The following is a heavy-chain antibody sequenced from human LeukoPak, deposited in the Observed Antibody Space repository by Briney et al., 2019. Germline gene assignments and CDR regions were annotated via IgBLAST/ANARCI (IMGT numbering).Heavy chain of an antibody. CDR1: GFTFSSYE. CDR3: AKRDGYYYYMDV. D-gene: IGHD5-24*01. Sequence: GGSLRLSCAASGFTFSSYEMNWVRQAPGKGLEWVSAISGSGGSTYYADSVKGRFSISRDNSKNTLDLQMNSLTAEDTAVYYCAKRDGYYYYMDVWGKGTTVTVSS. V-gene: IGHV3-23*01. J-gene: IGHJ6*03. CDR2: ISGSGGST.